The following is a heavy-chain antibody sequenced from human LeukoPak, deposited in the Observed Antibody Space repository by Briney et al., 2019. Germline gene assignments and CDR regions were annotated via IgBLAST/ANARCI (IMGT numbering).Heavy chain of an antibody. J-gene: IGHJ3*02. CDR1: GFTFSSYD. CDR3: ARVSGGRRGKWTFDI. Sequence: GGSLRLSCAASGFTFSSYDMHWVRQATGKGLEWVSAIGTAGDTYYPGSVKGRFTISRENAKNSLYLQMNSLRAGDTAVYYCARVSGGRRGKWTFDIWGQGTMVTVSS. V-gene: IGHV3-13*01. CDR2: IGTAGDT. D-gene: IGHD1-1*01.